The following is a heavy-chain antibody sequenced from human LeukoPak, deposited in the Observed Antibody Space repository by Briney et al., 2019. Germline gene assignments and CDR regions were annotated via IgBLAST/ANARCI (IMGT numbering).Heavy chain of an antibody. CDR2: INSGGSGT. CDR3: ASSLGPLTEY. D-gene: IGHD7-27*01. J-gene: IGHJ4*02. Sequence: GGSLRLSCAASGFNFGSHWMHWVRQTPGQGLLWVSRINSGGSGTSYADSVEGRFTISRDNAKNTVSLQMNSLRAEDTAVYFCASSLGPLTEYWGRGTLVTVSS. V-gene: IGHV3-74*01. CDR1: GFNFGSHW.